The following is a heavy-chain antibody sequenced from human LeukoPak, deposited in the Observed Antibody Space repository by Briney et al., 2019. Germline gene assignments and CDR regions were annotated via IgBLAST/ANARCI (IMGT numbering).Heavy chain of an antibody. CDR3: ARSISYYYDAFDI. CDR2: IYTSGST. D-gene: IGHD3-10*01. J-gene: IGHJ3*02. CDR1: GGSISSGSYY. Sequence: PSQTLSLTCTVSGGSISSGSYYWSWLRQPAGKRLEWIGRIYTSGSTNYNPSLKSRVTISVDTSKNQFSLTLSSVTAADTAVYYCARSISYYYDAFDIWGQGTMVTVSS. V-gene: IGHV4-61*02.